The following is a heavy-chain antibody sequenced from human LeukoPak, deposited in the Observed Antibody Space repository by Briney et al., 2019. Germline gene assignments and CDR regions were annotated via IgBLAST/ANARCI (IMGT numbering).Heavy chain of an antibody. CDR2: ISVAGATT. J-gene: IGHJ4*02. CDR1: GFTFSTYG. V-gene: IGHV3-23*01. CDR3: AKLSLGDFEYFDY. Sequence: GGTLRLSCAASGFTFSTYGMSWVRQAPGKGLEWVSSISVAGATTDYADSVKGRFTISRDNSKSTVYLQMNGLRVEDTALYYCAKLSLGDFEYFDYWGQGTLVTVSS. D-gene: IGHD2-21*02.